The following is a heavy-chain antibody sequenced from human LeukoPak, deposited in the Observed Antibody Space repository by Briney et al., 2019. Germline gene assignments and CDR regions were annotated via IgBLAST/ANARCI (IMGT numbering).Heavy chain of an antibody. V-gene: IGHV3-7*01. D-gene: IGHD1-26*01. Sequence: PGGSLRLSCAASGFTFSSYWMSWVRQAPGKGLEWVANIKQDGSEKYYVDSVKGRFTISRDNAKNSLYLQMNSLRAEDTAVYYCARADSGSYYYYGMDVWGQGTTVTVSS. CDR1: GFTFSSYW. J-gene: IGHJ6*02. CDR2: IKQDGSEK. CDR3: ARADSGSYYYYGMDV.